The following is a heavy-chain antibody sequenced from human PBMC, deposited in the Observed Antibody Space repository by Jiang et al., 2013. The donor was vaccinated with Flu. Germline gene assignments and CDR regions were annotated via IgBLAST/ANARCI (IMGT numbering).Heavy chain of an antibody. D-gene: IGHD5-18*01. Sequence: SSYAISWVRQAPGQGLEWMGGIIPIFGTANYAQKFQGRVTITADESTSTAYMELSSLRSEDTAVYYCARGLGTAMVTSWFDPWGQGTLVTVSS. V-gene: IGHV1-69*01. CDR2: IIPIFGTA. CDR1: SSYA. CDR3: ARGLGTAMVTSWFDP. J-gene: IGHJ5*02.